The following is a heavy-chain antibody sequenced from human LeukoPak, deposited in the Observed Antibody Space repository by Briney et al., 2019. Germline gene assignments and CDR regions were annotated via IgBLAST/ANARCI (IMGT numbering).Heavy chain of an antibody. CDR1: GGSFSGYY. D-gene: IGHD6-13*01. J-gene: IGHJ4*02. V-gene: IGHV4-34*01. CDR3: ARAPRKHSSSWYGGLDY. Sequence: SETLSLTCAAYGGSFSGYYWSWIRQPPGKGLEWIGEINHSGSTNYNPSLKSRVTISVDTSKNQFSLKLSSVTAADTAVYYCARAPRKHSSSWYGGLDYWGQGTLVTVSS. CDR2: INHSGST.